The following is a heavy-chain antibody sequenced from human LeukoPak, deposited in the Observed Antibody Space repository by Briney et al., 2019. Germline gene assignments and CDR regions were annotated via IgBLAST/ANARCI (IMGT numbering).Heavy chain of an antibody. CDR3: ARGYYDFWSGLGY. J-gene: IGHJ4*02. D-gene: IGHD3-3*01. Sequence: GASVKVSCKASGYSFISHGISWVRQAPGQGLEWMGWISAHNKNTNYAQKLQGRLTLTTDTSTSTAYMELRSLRSDDTAVYYCARGYYDFWSGLGYWGQGTLVTVSS. CDR2: ISAHNKNT. CDR1: GYSFISHG. V-gene: IGHV1-18*01.